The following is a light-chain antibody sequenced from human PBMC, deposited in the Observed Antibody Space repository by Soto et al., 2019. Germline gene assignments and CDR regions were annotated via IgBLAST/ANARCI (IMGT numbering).Light chain of an antibody. CDR2: DVS. V-gene: IGLV2-11*01. Sequence: QSALTQPRSVSGSPGQSVTISCTGTSSDVGGYKYVSWYQQHPGKAPKLMIYDVSKRPSGVPDRFSGSKSGNTASLTISGLQGEDEADYYCCSYAGTYTWVFGGGTKL. J-gene: IGLJ3*02. CDR3: CSYAGTYTWV. CDR1: SSDVGGYKY.